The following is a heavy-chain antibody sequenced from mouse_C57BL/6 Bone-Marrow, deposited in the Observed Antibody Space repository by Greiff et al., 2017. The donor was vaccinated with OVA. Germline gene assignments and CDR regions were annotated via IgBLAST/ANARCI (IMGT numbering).Heavy chain of an antibody. CDR3: ARSSYVGFAY. CDR2: IWRGGST. Sequence: VHLVESGPGLVQPSQSLSITCTVSGFSLTSYGVHWVRQSPGKGLAWLGVIWRGGSTDYTAAFMSRLSITKDNSKSQVFFKMNSLQADDTAIYYCARSSYVGFAYWGQGTLVTVSA. V-gene: IGHV2-5*01. J-gene: IGHJ3*01. D-gene: IGHD1-1*01. CDR1: GFSLTSYG.